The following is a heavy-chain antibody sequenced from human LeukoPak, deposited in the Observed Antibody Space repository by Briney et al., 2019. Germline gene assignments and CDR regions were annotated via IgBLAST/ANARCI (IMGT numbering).Heavy chain of an antibody. CDR1: EYTFTGYY. J-gene: IGHJ4*02. D-gene: IGHD6-19*01. CDR2: INPDSGGT. Sequence: ASVKVSCKASEYTFTGYYMHWVRQAPGQGLEWTGWINPDSGGTDYAQNFQGRVTMTRDTSISTAYMELSRLRSDDTAVYYCARDSGWYSFDYWGQGTLVTVSS. V-gene: IGHV1-2*02. CDR3: ARDSGWYSFDY.